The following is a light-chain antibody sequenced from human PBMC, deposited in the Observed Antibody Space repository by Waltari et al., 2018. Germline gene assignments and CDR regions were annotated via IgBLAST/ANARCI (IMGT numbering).Light chain of an antibody. J-gene: IGLJ2*01. Sequence: QYALTQPASVSGSPGQSITISCVGTSNDVGGYKFVSWYQQHPDKVPKLMIYDVSKRPSGISYRFSGSKSGNTASLTISGLQAEDEADYYCCSYVGGGTLVFGGGTSVTVL. CDR1: SNDVGGYKF. V-gene: IGLV2-23*02. CDR3: CSYVGGGTLV. CDR2: DVS.